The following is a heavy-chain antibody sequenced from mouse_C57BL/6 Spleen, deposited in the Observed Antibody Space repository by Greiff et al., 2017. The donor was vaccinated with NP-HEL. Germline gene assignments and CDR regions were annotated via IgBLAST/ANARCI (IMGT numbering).Heavy chain of an antibody. V-gene: IGHV1-80*01. D-gene: IGHD2-1*01. CDR2: IYPGDGDT. Sequence: QVQLKESGAELVKPGASVKISCKASGYAFSSYWMNWVKQRPGKGLEWIGQIYPGDGDTNYNGKFKGKATLTADKSSSTAYMQLRSLTSEDSAVYFCARSGLLWPWGQGTSVTVSS. CDR3: ARSGLLWP. J-gene: IGHJ4*01. CDR1: GYAFSSYW.